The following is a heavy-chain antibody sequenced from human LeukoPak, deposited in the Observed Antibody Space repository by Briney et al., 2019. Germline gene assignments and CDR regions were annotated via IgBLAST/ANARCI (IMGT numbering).Heavy chain of an antibody. V-gene: IGHV4-30-2*01. Sequence: SQTLSLTCAVSGGSISSGGYSWSWIRQPPGKGLEWIGYIYHSGSTYYNPSLKSRVTMSVDRSKNQFSLKLSSVTAADTAVYYCASSLRFLEWSKFDPWGQGTLVTVSS. D-gene: IGHD3-3*01. CDR1: GGSISSGGYS. J-gene: IGHJ5*02. CDR3: ASSLRFLEWSKFDP. CDR2: IYHSGST.